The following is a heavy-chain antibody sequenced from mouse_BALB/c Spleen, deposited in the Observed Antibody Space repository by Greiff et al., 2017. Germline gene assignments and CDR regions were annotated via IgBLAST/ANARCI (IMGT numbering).Heavy chain of an antibody. V-gene: IGHV1-69*02. Sequence: VQLQQPGAELVKPGASVKLSCKASGYTFTSYWMHWVKQRPGQGLEWIGEIDPSDSYTNYNQKFKGKATLTVDKSSSTAYMQLSSLTSEDSAVYYCARGSDYWGQGTTLTVSS. CDR2: IDPSDSYT. CDR1: GYTFTSYW. J-gene: IGHJ2*01. CDR3: ARGSDY.